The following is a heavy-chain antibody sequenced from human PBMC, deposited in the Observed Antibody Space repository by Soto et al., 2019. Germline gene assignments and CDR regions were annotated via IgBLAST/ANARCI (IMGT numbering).Heavy chain of an antibody. CDR2: IYNGGNT. CDR3: ARTEYGDLYYFDY. D-gene: IGHD4-17*01. Sequence: PSETLSLTCTVSGVSIRSYYWSWIRQSPGKGLEWIGYIYNGGNTNYNPSLKSRVSFSLDTSKNQFSLKLRSVTAADTAVYYCARTEYGDLYYFDYWGQGTLVTVS. J-gene: IGHJ4*02. V-gene: IGHV4-59*01. CDR1: GVSIRSYY.